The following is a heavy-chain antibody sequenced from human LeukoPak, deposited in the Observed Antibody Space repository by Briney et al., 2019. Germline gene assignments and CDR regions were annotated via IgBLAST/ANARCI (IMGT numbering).Heavy chain of an antibody. CDR1: GGTFSSYA. CDR3: ARDLGRNFDY. Sequence: ASVKVSCKASGGTFSSYAISWVRQAPGQGLEWMGGIIPIFGTANYAQKFQGRVTMTRDMSTSTVYMELSSLRSEDTAVYYCARDLGRNFDYWGQGTLVTVSS. V-gene: IGHV1-69*05. CDR2: IIPIFGTA. J-gene: IGHJ4*02.